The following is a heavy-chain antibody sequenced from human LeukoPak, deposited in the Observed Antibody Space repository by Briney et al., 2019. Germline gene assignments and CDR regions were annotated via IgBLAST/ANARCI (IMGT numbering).Heavy chain of an antibody. CDR2: ISAYNGNT. D-gene: IGHD3-22*01. Sequence: PRASVKVSCKASGYTFTSYGISWVRQAPGQGLEWMGWISAYNGNTNYAQKLQGRVTMTTDTSTSTAYMELRSLRSDDTAVCYCATYSSGLDAFDIWGQGTMVTVSS. CDR3: ATYSSGLDAFDI. J-gene: IGHJ3*02. CDR1: GYTFTSYG. V-gene: IGHV1-18*01.